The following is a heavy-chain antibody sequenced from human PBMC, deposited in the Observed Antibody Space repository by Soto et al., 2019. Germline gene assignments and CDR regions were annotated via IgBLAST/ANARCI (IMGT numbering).Heavy chain of an antibody. D-gene: IGHD3-9*01. J-gene: IGHJ4*02. CDR3: ARDQPILLRYFDWSPDY. CDR2: IWYDGSNK. V-gene: IGHV3-33*01. Sequence: PGGSLRLCCAASGFTFSSYGMHWVRQAPGKGLEWVAVIWYDGSNKYYADSVKGRFTISRDNSKNTLYLQMNSLRAEDTAVYYCARDQPILLRYFDWSPDYWGQGTLVTVSS. CDR1: GFTFSSYG.